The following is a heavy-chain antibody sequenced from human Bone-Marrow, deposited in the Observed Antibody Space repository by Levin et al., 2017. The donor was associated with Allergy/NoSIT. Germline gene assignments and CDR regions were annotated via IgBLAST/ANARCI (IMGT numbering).Heavy chain of an antibody. CDR1: GFSFTSHS. V-gene: IGHV3-48*01. Sequence: GESLKISCAASGFSFTSHSVNWVRQAPGKGLEWVSYISSSGSTIYYADSVKGRFTISRDSGENSLYLQMSSLRAEDTAVYYCARDYYGDYFSDYWGQGTLVTVSS. D-gene: IGHD4-17*01. CDR3: ARDYYGDYFSDY. J-gene: IGHJ4*02. CDR2: ISSSGSTI.